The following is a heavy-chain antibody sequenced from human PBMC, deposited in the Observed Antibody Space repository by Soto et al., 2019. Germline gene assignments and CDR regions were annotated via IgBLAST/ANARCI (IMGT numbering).Heavy chain of an antibody. Sequence: QITLKESGPTLVKPTQTLTLTCTFSGFSLSTSGLGVGWIRQPPGKALEWLALIYWDDDKRYSPSLESRLTITKDTSKNQVVLTKTNMDPVDTATYYCAHSLASAGLRILDYWGQGILVTVSS. V-gene: IGHV2-5*02. CDR2: IYWDDDK. J-gene: IGHJ4*02. CDR1: GFSLSTSGLG. CDR3: AHSLASAGLRILDY. D-gene: IGHD6-13*01.